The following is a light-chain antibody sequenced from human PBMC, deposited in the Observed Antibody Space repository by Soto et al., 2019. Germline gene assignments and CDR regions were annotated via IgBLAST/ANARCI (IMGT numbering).Light chain of an antibody. CDR3: QQYCSSPLYT. J-gene: IGKJ2*01. CDR1: QSVSSSY. CDR2: GAS. V-gene: IGKV3-20*01. Sequence: EIVVTQSPGTLSLSPGERATLSCRASQSVSSSYLAWYQQKPGQAPTRLIYGASTRATGIPDRFSGSGSGTDFTLTISRLEPEDFAVYYCQQYCSSPLYTFGQGTKLEIK.